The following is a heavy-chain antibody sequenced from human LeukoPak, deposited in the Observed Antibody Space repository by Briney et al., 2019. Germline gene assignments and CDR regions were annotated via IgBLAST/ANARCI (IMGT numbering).Heavy chain of an antibody. CDR2: ISGSGGST. Sequence: GGSLRLSCAASGFTFSSYPISWVRQAPGKGLEWVSAISGSGGSTYYADSVKGRFTISRDNSKNTLYLQMNSLRAEDTAVYYCAKDRHCSSTSCFYYFDYWGQGTLVTVSS. CDR3: AKDRHCSSTSCFYYFDY. CDR1: GFTFSSYP. J-gene: IGHJ4*02. V-gene: IGHV3-23*01. D-gene: IGHD2-2*01.